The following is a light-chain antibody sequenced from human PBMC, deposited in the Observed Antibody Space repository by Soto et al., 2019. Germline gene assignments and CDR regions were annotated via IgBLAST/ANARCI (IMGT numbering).Light chain of an antibody. V-gene: IGKV1-5*03. Sequence: DIQMTQSPSTLSATAGDRVTITCRASQSISSWLAWYQHKPGKAPKLLIYLASSLESGVPSRFSGSGSGTEFTLTISNLQPDDFATYYCQQSNTYSWTFGQGTKVDIK. CDR2: LAS. CDR1: QSISSW. CDR3: QQSNTYSWT. J-gene: IGKJ1*01.